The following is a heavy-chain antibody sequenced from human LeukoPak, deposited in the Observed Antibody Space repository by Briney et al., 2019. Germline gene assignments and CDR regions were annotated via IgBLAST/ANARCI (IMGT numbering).Heavy chain of an antibody. CDR2: ISSSSSTI. Sequence: GGSLRLSCAASGFNFDDYSINWVRQAPGKGLEWVSYISSSSSTIYYADSVKGRFSISRDNAKNSVYLQMNSLRAEDTAVYYCARDGGSSWYGAFDIWGKGQWSPSLQ. CDR3: ARDGGSSWYGAFDI. J-gene: IGHJ3*02. D-gene: IGHD6-13*01. CDR1: GFNFDDYS. V-gene: IGHV3-48*01.